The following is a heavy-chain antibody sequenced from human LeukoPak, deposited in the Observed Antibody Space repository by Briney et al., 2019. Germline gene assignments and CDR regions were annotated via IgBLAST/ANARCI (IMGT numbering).Heavy chain of an antibody. CDR3: ARLEGLIYFDY. V-gene: IGHV4-38-2*02. CDR2: IYHSGST. CDR1: GYSISSGYY. D-gene: IGHD1-1*01. J-gene: IGHJ4*02. Sequence: ETLSLTCTVSGYSISSGYYWGWIRQPPGKGLEWIGSIYHSGSTYYNPSLKSRVTISVDTSKNQFSLKLSSVTAADTAVYYCARLEGLIYFDYWGQGTLVTVSS.